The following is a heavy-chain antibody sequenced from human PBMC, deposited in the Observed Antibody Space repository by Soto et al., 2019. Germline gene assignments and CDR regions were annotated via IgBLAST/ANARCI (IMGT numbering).Heavy chain of an antibody. Sequence: EVQLVESGGGLVKPGGSLRLSCAASGFTFSSYSMNWVRQAPGKGLEWVSSISSSSGYIYYADSVKGRFTISRDNAKNSLYLQMNSLRAEDTAVYYCASAEYYFDVSGWYYWGQGTLVTVSS. V-gene: IGHV3-21*01. D-gene: IGHD3-22*01. CDR3: ASAEYYFDVSGWYY. J-gene: IGHJ4*02. CDR2: ISSSSGYI. CDR1: GFTFSSYS.